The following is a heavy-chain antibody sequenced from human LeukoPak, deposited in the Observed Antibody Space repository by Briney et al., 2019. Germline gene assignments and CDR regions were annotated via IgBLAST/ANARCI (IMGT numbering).Heavy chain of an antibody. V-gene: IGHV3-7*01. Sequence: PGGSLRLSCAASGFTFSSYWMSWVRQAPGKGLKWVANIKQDGSEKYYVDSVKGRFTISRDNAKNSLCLQMNSLRAEDTAVYYCARGQRYSTGWYYFDYWGQGTLVTVSS. CDR1: GFTFSSYW. J-gene: IGHJ4*02. D-gene: IGHD6-19*01. CDR2: IKQDGSEK. CDR3: ARGQRYSTGWYYFDY.